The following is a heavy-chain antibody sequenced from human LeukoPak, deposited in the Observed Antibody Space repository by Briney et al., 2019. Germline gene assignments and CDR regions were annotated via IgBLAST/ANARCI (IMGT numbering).Heavy chain of an antibody. D-gene: IGHD6-19*01. CDR1: GGTFSSYA. J-gene: IGHJ4*02. CDR3: ARAAPGTFEQWRLVPGDIDY. Sequence: GASVKVSCKASGGTFSSYAISWVRQAPGQGLEWMGGIIPIFGTANYAQKFQGRVTITTDESTNTAYMELSSLTSEDTAVYYCARAAPGTFEQWRLVPGDIDYWGQGTLVTVSS. CDR2: IIPIFGTA. V-gene: IGHV1-69*05.